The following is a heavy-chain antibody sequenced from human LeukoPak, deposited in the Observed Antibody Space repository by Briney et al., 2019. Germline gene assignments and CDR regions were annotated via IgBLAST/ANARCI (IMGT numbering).Heavy chain of an antibody. Sequence: GGSLRLSYAASGFTVSSNYMSWVRQAAGKGLEWVSVIYSGGSTYYADSVKGRFTISRDNSKNTLYLQMNSLRAEDTAVYYCASDYCSGGSCPQPDPFYIWGQGTMVTVSS. D-gene: IGHD2-15*01. CDR2: IYSGGST. V-gene: IGHV3-53*01. J-gene: IGHJ3*02. CDR3: ASDYCSGGSCPQPDPFYI. CDR1: GFTVSSNY.